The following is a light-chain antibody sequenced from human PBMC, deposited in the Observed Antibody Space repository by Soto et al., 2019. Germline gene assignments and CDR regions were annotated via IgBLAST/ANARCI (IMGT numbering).Light chain of an antibody. Sequence: QSVLTQPPSASGTPGQRVTISCSGSNSDIESTTVHWFQQFPGMAPKLLIYRNDQRPSGVPDRFSASKSGTSASLAISGLQSEDEADFYCAAWDASLKGHVLGAGTKVTVL. CDR1: NSDIESTT. V-gene: IGLV1-44*01. J-gene: IGLJ1*01. CDR2: RND. CDR3: AAWDASLKGHV.